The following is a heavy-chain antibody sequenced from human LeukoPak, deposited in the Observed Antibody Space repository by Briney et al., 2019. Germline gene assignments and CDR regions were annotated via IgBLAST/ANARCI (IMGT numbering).Heavy chain of an antibody. Sequence: PSETLSLTCAVYGGSFSGYYWSWIRQPPGKGLEWIGEINHSGSTNYNPSLKSRVTISVDTSKNQFSLKLSSVTAADTAVYYCARRRAYYYDSSGYFRGAFDIWGQGTMVTVSS. V-gene: IGHV4-34*01. CDR1: GGSFSGYY. D-gene: IGHD3-22*01. CDR3: ARRRAYYYDSSGYFRGAFDI. J-gene: IGHJ3*02. CDR2: INHSGST.